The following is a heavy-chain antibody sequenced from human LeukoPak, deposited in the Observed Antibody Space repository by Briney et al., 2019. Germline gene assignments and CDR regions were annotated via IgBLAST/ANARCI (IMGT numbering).Heavy chain of an antibody. CDR1: GYTLTELS. V-gene: IGHV1-24*01. J-gene: IGHJ4*02. D-gene: IGHD3-10*01. Sequence: ASVKVSCKVSGYTLTELSMHWVRQAPGKGLEWMGGFDPEDGETIYAQKSQGRLTMTEDTSTDTAYMELSSLRSEDTAVYYCATQYGSGSYYKRGNFDHWGQGTLVTVSS. CDR3: ATQYGSGSYYKRGNFDH. CDR2: FDPEDGET.